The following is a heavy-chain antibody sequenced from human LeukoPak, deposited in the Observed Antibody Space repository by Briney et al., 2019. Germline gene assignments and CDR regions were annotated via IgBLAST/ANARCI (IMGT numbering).Heavy chain of an antibody. V-gene: IGHV3-7*04. CDR2: IKQDGSEK. CDR3: ARAPYGSGSSYFDY. CDR1: GFTFSTYW. J-gene: IGHJ4*02. Sequence: GGSLRLSCAASGFTFSTYWMSWVRQAPGKGLECVANIKQDGSEKYFVDSVKGRFTISRDNAKNSLYLQVNSLRAEDTAVYYCARAPYGSGSSYFDYWGQGSLVTVSS. D-gene: IGHD3-10*01.